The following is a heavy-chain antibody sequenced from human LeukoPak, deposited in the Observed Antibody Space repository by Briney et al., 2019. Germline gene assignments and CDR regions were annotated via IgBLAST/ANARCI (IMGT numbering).Heavy chain of an antibody. CDR3: ARGGFGELLCDY. CDR2: ISSSGSTI. CDR1: GFTFSSYE. D-gene: IGHD3-10*01. Sequence: PGGSLRLSCAASGFTFSSYEMNWVRQAPGKGLEWVSYISSSGSTIYYADSVKGRFTISRDNAKNSLYLQMNSLRAEDTAVYYCARGGFGELLCDYWGQGTLVTVSS. V-gene: IGHV3-48*03. J-gene: IGHJ4*02.